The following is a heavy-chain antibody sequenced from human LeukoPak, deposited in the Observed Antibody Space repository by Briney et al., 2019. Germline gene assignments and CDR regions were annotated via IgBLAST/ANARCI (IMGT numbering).Heavy chain of an antibody. CDR2: ITWNSGSI. CDR1: GFTFDVYA. J-gene: IGHJ3*02. V-gene: IGHV3-9*03. CDR3: SKGSSGGWYDAFDI. D-gene: IGHD6-19*01. Sequence: SLRLSCAASGFTFDVYAMHWVRQAPGKGLEWVSGITWNSGSIGYADSVKGRFTISRDNAKNSLYLQMDSLRPEDMALYYCSKGSSGGWYDAFDIWGQGTLVTVSS.